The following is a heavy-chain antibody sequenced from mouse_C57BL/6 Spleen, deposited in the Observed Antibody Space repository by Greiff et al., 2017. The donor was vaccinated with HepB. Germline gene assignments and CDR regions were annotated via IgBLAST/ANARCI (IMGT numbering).Heavy chain of an antibody. CDR3: AMDYDGYSLVAY. Sequence: QVQLKESGAELVKPGASVKISCKASGYAFSSYWMNWVKQRPGKGLEWIGQIYPGDGDTNYNGKFKGKATLTADKSSSTAYMQLSSLTSEDSAVYFCAMDYDGYSLVAYWGQGTLVTVSA. J-gene: IGHJ3*01. CDR2: IYPGDGDT. CDR1: GYAFSSYW. V-gene: IGHV1-80*01. D-gene: IGHD2-3*01.